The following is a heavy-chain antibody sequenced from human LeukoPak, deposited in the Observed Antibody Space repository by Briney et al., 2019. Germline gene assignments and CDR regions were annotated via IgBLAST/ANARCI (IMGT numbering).Heavy chain of an antibody. CDR1: GYTFTDYY. CDR2: INPNSGDT. Sequence: ASVEVSCKASGYTFTDYYMHWVRQAPGQGLEWMGRINPNSGDTIYAQKFQGRVTMNRDTSISTAYKELSRLRSDDTAVYYCTRGEWLVHYWGQGTLVTVSS. V-gene: IGHV1-2*06. J-gene: IGHJ4*02. CDR3: TRGEWLVHY. D-gene: IGHD6-19*01.